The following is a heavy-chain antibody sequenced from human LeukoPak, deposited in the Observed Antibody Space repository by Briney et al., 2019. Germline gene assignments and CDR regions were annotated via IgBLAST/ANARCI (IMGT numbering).Heavy chain of an antibody. CDR1: GGSISSGDYY. Sequence: SETLSLTCSVSGGSISSGDYYWSWIRQPPGKGLEWVGYIYYSGSTYYNPSLKGRVTISVDTSKNQFSLKLSSVTAADTAVYYCASYYDSSGYFYWGQGTLVTVSS. V-gene: IGHV4-30-4*01. J-gene: IGHJ4*02. CDR3: ASYYDSSGYFY. D-gene: IGHD3-22*01. CDR2: IYYSGST.